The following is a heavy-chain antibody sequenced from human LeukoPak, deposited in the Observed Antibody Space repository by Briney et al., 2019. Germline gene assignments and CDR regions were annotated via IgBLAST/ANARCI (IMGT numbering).Heavy chain of an antibody. CDR2: IYHSGST. V-gene: IGHV4-38-2*02. Sequence: SETLSLTCTVSGYSISSGYYWGWIRQPPGKGLEWIGSIYHSGSTYYNPSLKSRVTISVGTSKNQFSLKLSSVTAANTAVYYCARAYYDFWSGYFWTFGYWGQGTLVTVSS. CDR3: ARAYYDFWSGYFWTFGY. J-gene: IGHJ4*02. D-gene: IGHD3-3*01. CDR1: GYSISSGYY.